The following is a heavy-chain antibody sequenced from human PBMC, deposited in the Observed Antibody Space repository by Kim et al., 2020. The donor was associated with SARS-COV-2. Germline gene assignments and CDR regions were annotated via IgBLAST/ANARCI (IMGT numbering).Heavy chain of an antibody. J-gene: IGHJ4*02. CDR1: GFTFSNAW. Sequence: GGSLRLSCAASGFTFSNAWMSWVRQAPGKGLEWVGRIKSKTDGGTTDYAAPVKGRFTISRDDSKNTLYLQMNSLKTEDTAVYYCTTDGPLLWFGEGGYYFDYWGQGTLVTVSS. V-gene: IGHV3-15*01. D-gene: IGHD3-10*01. CDR2: IKSKTDGGTT. CDR3: TTDGPLLWFGEGGYYFDY.